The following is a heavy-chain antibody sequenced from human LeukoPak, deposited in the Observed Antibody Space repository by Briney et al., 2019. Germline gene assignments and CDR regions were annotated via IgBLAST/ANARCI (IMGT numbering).Heavy chain of an antibody. CDR3: ARHIDHWNRYYYYGMDV. V-gene: IGHV4-31*03. J-gene: IGHJ6*02. Sequence: SETLSLTCTVSGGSISSGGYYWSWIRQHPGKGLEWIGYIYYSGSTYYNPSLKSRVTISVDTSKNQFSLKLSSVTAADTAVYYRARHIDHWNRYYYYGMDVWGQGTTVTVSS. CDR2: IYYSGST. CDR1: GGSISSGGYY. D-gene: IGHD1-1*01.